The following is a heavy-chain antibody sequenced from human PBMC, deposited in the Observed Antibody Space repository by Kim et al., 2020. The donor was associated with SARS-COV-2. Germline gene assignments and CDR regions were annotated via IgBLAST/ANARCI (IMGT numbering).Heavy chain of an antibody. CDR3: ARDQDGGYGTFDY. J-gene: IGHJ4*02. V-gene: IGHV4-59*01. Sequence: YHPSLKRRVTISVDTSKNQFSLKLSTVAAADTAVYYCARDQDGGYGTFDYWGQGTLVTVSS. D-gene: IGHD5-12*01.